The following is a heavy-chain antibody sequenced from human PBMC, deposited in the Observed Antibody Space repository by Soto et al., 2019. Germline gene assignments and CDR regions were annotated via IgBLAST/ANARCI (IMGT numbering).Heavy chain of an antibody. D-gene: IGHD5-12*01. CDR2: ISYDGSNK. CDR3: AKDKSRPNWRHSGYDSWAGLIDY. CDR1: GFTFSSYG. V-gene: IGHV3-30*18. J-gene: IGHJ4*02. Sequence: PGGSLRLSCAASGFTFSSYGMHWVRQAPGKGLEWVAVISYDGSNKYYADSVKGRFTISRDNSKNTLYLQMNSLRAEDTAVYYCAKDKSRPNWRHSGYDSWAGLIDYWGQGTLVTVSS.